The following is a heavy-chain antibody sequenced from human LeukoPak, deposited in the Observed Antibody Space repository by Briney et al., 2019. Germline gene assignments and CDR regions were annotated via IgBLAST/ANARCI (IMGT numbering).Heavy chain of an antibody. V-gene: IGHV3-48*02. CDR1: GFTFSIYS. CDR2: ISSSSSTI. J-gene: IGHJ1*01. CDR3: ARAAPYSSSFKYFQH. Sequence: GGSLRLSCAASGFTFSIYSMNWVRQAPGKGLEGVSYISSSSSTIYYADSVKGRFTISRDNAKNSLYLQMNSLRDEDTAVYYCARAAPYSSSFKYFQHWGQGTLVTVSS. D-gene: IGHD6-13*01.